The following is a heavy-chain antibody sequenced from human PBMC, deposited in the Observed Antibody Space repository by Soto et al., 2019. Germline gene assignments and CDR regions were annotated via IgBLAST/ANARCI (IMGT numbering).Heavy chain of an antibody. V-gene: IGHV3-49*03. D-gene: IGHD3-10*01. J-gene: IGHJ6*02. Sequence: GGSLRLSCTASGFTFGDYAMSWFRQAPGKGLEWVGFIRSKAYGGTTEYAASVKGRFTISRDDSKSIAYLQMNSLKTEDTAVYYCTRWVTMVRGVIRDYYYYGMDVWGQGTTVTAP. CDR3: TRWVTMVRGVIRDYYYYGMDV. CDR2: IRSKAYGGTT. CDR1: GFTFGDYA.